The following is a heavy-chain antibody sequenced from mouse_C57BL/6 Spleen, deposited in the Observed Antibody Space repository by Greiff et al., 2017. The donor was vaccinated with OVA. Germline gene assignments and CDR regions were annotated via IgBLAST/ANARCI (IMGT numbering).Heavy chain of an antibody. V-gene: IGHV5-16*01. CDR3: ARVYGSRGSYAMDY. CDR1: GFTFSDYY. J-gene: IGHJ4*01. D-gene: IGHD1-1*01. Sequence: EVQLVESEGGLVQPGSSMKLSCTASGFTFSDYYMAWVRQVPEKGLEWVANINYDGSSTYYLDSLKSRFIISRDNAKNILYLQMSSLKSEDTATYYCARVYGSRGSYAMDYWGQGTSVTVSS. CDR2: INYDGSST.